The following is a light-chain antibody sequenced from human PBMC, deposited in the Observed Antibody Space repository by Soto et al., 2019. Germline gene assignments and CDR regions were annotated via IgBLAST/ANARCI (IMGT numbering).Light chain of an antibody. CDR2: AAS. J-gene: IGKJ2*01. Sequence: DVQMTQAPSSLSASLGDGVTITCRASQSIGTYLNWYQQKPGKAPKLLIYAASSLESGVPSRFSGSGSGTDFTLTISGLRPEDFATYYCQQSYSTPLYTFGQGTKLEIK. V-gene: IGKV1-39*01. CDR1: QSIGTY. CDR3: QQSYSTPLYT.